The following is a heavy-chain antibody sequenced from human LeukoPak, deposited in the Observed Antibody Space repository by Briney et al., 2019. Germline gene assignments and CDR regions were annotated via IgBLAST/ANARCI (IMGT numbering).Heavy chain of an antibody. V-gene: IGHV3-21*01. CDR2: ISSSSSYI. D-gene: IGHD3-10*01. Sequence: GGSLRLSCAASGFTFSSYSMNWVRQAPGKGLEWVSSISSSSSYIYYADSVKGRFTISRDNAKNSLYLQMNSLRAEDTAVYYCASVSGDYYYYYYMDVWGKGTTVTVSS. J-gene: IGHJ6*03. CDR3: ASVSGDYYYYYYMDV. CDR1: GFTFSSYS.